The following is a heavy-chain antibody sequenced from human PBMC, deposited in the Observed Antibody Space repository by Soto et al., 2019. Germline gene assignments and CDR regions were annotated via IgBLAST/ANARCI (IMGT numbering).Heavy chain of an antibody. D-gene: IGHD3-10*01. V-gene: IGHV1-18*01. Sequence: ASVKVSCKASGYTFTSYGISWVRQAPGQGLEWMGRISTYIGITNYAQKFQGRVTITTDTSTSTAYMELSSLRSEDTAVYYCAREEYYYGSGAFFDYWGQGTLVTVSS. CDR3: AREEYYYGSGAFFDY. CDR2: ISTYIGIT. CDR1: GYTFTSYG. J-gene: IGHJ4*02.